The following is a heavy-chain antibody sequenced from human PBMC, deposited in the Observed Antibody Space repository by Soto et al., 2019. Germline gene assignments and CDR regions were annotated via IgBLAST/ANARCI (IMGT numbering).Heavy chain of an antibody. Sequence: QVQLVESGGGVVQPGRSLRLSCAASGFTFSSYGMHWVRQAPGKGLEWVAVISYDGSNKYYADSVKGRFTISRDNSKNTLYLQMNSLRAEDTAVYYCARGHLLVSNPDYYYGMDVWGQGTTVTVSS. CDR2: ISYDGSNK. CDR3: ARGHLLVSNPDYYYGMDV. D-gene: IGHD4-4*01. J-gene: IGHJ6*02. CDR1: GFTFSSYG. V-gene: IGHV3-30*03.